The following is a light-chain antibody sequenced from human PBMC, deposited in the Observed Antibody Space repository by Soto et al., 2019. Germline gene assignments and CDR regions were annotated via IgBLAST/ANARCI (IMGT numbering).Light chain of an antibody. CDR3: QQYGSSHT. CDR1: QSVSSSY. Sequence: EIVLTQSPGTLSLSPGERATLSCRASQSVSSSYLACYQQKPGQAPRLLIYGASSRATGIPDRFSGSGSGTDFPLTISILEPEDVAVYYCQQYGSSHTFGQGTKLEIK. J-gene: IGKJ2*01. CDR2: GAS. V-gene: IGKV3-20*01.